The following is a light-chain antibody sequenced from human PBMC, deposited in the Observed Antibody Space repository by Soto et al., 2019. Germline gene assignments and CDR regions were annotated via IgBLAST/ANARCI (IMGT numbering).Light chain of an antibody. Sequence: EVVLTQSPGTLSLSPGERATLSCRASENVSNNYLAWYQQKPGQDPRLLIFGSSERAAGIPDRFSGSGSGTDFTLSISSLEPEDFAVYYCQQYGSSPPYTFGQGTKLEIK. V-gene: IGKV3-20*01. CDR3: QQYGSSPPYT. CDR2: GSS. J-gene: IGKJ2*01. CDR1: ENVSNNY.